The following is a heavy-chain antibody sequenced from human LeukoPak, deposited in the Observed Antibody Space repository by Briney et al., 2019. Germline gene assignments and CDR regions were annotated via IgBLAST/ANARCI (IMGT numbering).Heavy chain of an antibody. J-gene: IGHJ4*02. D-gene: IGHD6-19*01. CDR2: ISYDGSNK. Sequence: PGGSLRLSCAASGFTFSSYGMHWVRQAPGKGLEWVAVISYDGSNKYYADSVKGRFTISRDNSKNTLYLQMNSLRAEDTAVYYCAKAPPYSSGWYGSVDYWGQGTLVTVSS. CDR3: AKAPPYSSGWYGSVDY. CDR1: GFTFSSYG. V-gene: IGHV3-30*18.